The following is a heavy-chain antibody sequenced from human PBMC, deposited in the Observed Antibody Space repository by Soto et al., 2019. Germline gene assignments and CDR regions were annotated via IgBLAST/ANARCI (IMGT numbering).Heavy chain of an antibody. CDR2: IYSSGTT. D-gene: IGHD4-17*01. CDR3: ASAHNGDYVLFN. V-gene: IGHV4-4*08. CDR1: GGSISSLH. Sequence: QVQLQESGPGLVKPSETLSLTCTVSGGSISSLHWNWIRQPPGKGLEWIGYIYSSGTTNYNPSLKSRVTITVDTSRNQCSLRLRSVTAADTAVYYCASAHNGDYVLFNWGQGTLVTVSS. J-gene: IGHJ4*02.